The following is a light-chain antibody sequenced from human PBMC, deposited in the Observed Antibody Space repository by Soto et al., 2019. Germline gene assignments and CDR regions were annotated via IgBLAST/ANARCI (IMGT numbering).Light chain of an antibody. J-gene: IGKJ5*01. CDR2: GAS. CDR3: QQRNIWPPVT. CDR1: QTVTSDY. V-gene: IGKV3D-20*02. Sequence: EIVLTQSPGTLSLSPGERATLSCRASQTVTSDYLAWYQQKPGQAPRLLIYGASDRATGIPDRFSASGSGTDFTLTISRLEPQDFAVYYCQQRNIWPPVTFGQGTRLEIK.